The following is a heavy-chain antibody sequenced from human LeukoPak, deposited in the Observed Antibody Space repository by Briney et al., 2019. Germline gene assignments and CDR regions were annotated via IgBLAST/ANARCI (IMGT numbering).Heavy chain of an antibody. Sequence: SGTLSLTCTVSGGSISPYYWSWIRQPPGKGLEWIGYIYYSGSGSTNNNPSLKSRVTISVDTSKNQFSLNLSSVTAADTAVYYCARHAVYAGSGWSFDYWGQGTLITVSS. CDR1: GGSISPYY. V-gene: IGHV4-59*08. J-gene: IGHJ4*02. CDR3: ARHAVYAGSGWSFDY. D-gene: IGHD6-19*01. CDR2: IYYSGSGST.